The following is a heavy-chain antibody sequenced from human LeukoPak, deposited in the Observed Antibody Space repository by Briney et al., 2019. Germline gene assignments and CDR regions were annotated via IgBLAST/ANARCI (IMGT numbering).Heavy chain of an antibody. CDR2: INHSGST. CDR1: GFTFSSYG. V-gene: IGHV4-34*01. D-gene: IGHD3-16*01. J-gene: IGHJ6*03. Sequence: GSLRLSCAASGFTFSSYGMHWVRQPPGKGLEWIGEINHSGSTNYNPSLKSRVTISVDTSKNQFSLKLSSVTAADTAVYYCARGTPYLGYYYYYYYMDVWGKGTTVTVSS. CDR3: ARGTPYLGYYYYYYYMDV.